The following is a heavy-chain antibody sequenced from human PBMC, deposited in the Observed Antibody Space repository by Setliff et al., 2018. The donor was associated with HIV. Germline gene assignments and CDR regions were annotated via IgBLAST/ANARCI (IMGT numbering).Heavy chain of an antibody. CDR1: GFIFSSYA. CDR2: IRGSGSGDTT. Sequence: PGGSLSLSCAASGFIFSSYAMTWVRQAPGRGLEWVSTIRGSGSGDTTHYADFVKGRLTISRDNSKNTVYLQMNSLRAEDMAIYYCAREDSSWYGSLDYWGQGTPVTVSS. J-gene: IGHJ4*02. CDR3: AREDSSWYGSLDY. V-gene: IGHV3-23*01. D-gene: IGHD6-13*01.